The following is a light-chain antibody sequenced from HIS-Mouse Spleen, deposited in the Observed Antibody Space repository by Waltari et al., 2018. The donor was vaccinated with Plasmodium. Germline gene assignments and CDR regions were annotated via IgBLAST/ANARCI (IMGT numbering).Light chain of an antibody. CDR1: QRVSSN. CDR2: GAS. Sequence: EIVMTQSPATLSVSPGERATLSCRASQRVSSNLAWDQQKPCQAPRLLIYGASTRATGIPARFSGSGSGTEFTLTISSLQSEDFAVYYCQQYNNWSFTFGPGTKVDIK. J-gene: IGKJ3*01. V-gene: IGKV3-15*01. CDR3: QQYNNWSFT.